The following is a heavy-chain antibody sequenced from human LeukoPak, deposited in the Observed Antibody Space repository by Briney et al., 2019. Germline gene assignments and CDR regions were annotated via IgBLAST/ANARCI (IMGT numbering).Heavy chain of an antibody. CDR3: AREIAAAEFDP. CDR1: GGSISSGGYY. CDR2: VYYTGST. D-gene: IGHD6-13*01. V-gene: IGHV4-61*08. Sequence: PSQTLSLTCTVSGGSISSGGYYWSWIRQPPGKGLEWIGYVYYTGSTNYNPSLKSRVTISVDASKNQFSLKLNSMTAADTAVYYCAREIAAAEFDPWGQGTLVTVSS. J-gene: IGHJ5*02.